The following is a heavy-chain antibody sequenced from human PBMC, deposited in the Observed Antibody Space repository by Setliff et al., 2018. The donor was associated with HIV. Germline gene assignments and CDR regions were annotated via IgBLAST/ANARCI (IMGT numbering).Heavy chain of an antibody. CDR2: IISILGTP. CDR3: ARDFHVLGYCSADSCPYDASDV. Sequence: PWASVKVSCKASGGTFSAYAVNWVRQAPGQGLEWMGRIISILGTPNYSHKFQGRVTITADKSTTTTYMELSSLRSDDTAIYYCARDFHVLGYCSADSCPYDASDVWGQGTMVTVSS. V-gene: IGHV1-69*04. CDR1: GGTFSAYA. D-gene: IGHD2-15*01. J-gene: IGHJ3*01.